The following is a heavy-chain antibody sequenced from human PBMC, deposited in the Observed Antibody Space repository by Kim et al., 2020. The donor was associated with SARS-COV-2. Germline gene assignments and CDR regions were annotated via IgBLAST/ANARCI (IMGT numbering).Heavy chain of an antibody. D-gene: IGHD3-9*01. Sequence: CYAGSVKGRFTISRDNSKNALYLHMNSLRVADTAVYYCAAYDILTGYYLWGQGTLVTVSS. CDR3: AAYDILTGYYL. J-gene: IGHJ1*01. V-gene: IGHV3-23*01.